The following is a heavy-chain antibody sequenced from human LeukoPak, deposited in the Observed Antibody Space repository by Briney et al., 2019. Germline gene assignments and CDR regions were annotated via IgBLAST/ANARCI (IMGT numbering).Heavy chain of an antibody. D-gene: IGHD3-3*01. CDR2: IYHSGST. Sequence: SEALSLTCAVSGGSISSGGYSWSWIRQPPGKGLEWIGYIYHSGSTYYNPSLKSRVTISVDRSKNQFSLKLSSVTAADTAVYYCARALLWSGYYTGIYYFDYWGQGTLVTVSS. CDR3: ARALLWSGYYTGIYYFDY. V-gene: IGHV4-30-2*01. J-gene: IGHJ4*02. CDR1: GGSISSGGYS.